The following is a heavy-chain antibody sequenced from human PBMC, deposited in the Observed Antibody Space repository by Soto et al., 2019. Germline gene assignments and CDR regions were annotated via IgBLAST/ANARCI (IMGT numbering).Heavy chain of an antibody. CDR3: ARRYGGSQVDY. CDR2: IYYSGST. D-gene: IGHD4-17*01. J-gene: IGHJ4*02. CDR1: GGSISSSSYY. V-gene: IGHV4-39*01. Sequence: LQLQESGPGLVKPSETLSLTCTVSGGSISSSSYYWGWIRQPPGKGLEWIGTIYYSGSTYYNPSLKSRVTISVDTSNNQFSLKLRPVTAADTAVYYCARRYGGSQVDYWGKGTLVTVPS.